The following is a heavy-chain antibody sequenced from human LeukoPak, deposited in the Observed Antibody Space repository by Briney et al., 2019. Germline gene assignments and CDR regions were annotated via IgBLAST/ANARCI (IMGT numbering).Heavy chain of an antibody. CDR2: IKQDGSEE. V-gene: IGHV3-7*03. Sequence: GGSLRLSCATSEFTFGSYWMSWLRQAPGKGLEWVANIKQDGSEEYYVDSVKGRFTISRDNAKNSLYLRMNSLRAEDTAVYHCARISSTTGVAWGGYLDFWGQGTLVAVSS. CDR1: EFTFGSYW. J-gene: IGHJ4*02. CDR3: ARISSTTGVAWGGYLDF. D-gene: IGHD2-8*01.